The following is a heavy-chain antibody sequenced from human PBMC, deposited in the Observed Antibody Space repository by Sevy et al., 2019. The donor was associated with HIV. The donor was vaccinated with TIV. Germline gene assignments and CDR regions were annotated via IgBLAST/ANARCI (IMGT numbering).Heavy chain of an antibody. CDR2: INQDGSET. CDR1: GFTFSSYW. D-gene: IGHD4-17*01. V-gene: IGHV3-7*01. J-gene: IGHJ4*01. Sequence: GGSLRLSCAASGFTFSSYWMSWVRQAPGKGLEWVATINQDGSETFYVDSVKGRFTISRHNPRKSLYLQMNSLSAEDTAVYYCARDLEFYDSGDYGPAFMPDFWGHGTLVTVSS. CDR3: ARDLEFYDSGDYGPAFMPDF.